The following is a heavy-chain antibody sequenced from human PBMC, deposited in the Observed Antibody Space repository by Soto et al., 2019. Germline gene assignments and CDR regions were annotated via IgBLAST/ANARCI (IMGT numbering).Heavy chain of an antibody. Sequence: QVQLQESGPGLVKPSETLSLTCTVSGGSVSSAGYFWSWIRQPPGKGLEWIGYIYYIGTTTYNPSLKSRITISVDTSKNQFSLKLSSVTAADTAVYYCARWADKKYFDLWGRGTLVTVSS. CDR1: GGSVSSAGYF. CDR2: IYYIGTT. J-gene: IGHJ2*01. V-gene: IGHV4-61*08. CDR3: ARWADKKYFDL.